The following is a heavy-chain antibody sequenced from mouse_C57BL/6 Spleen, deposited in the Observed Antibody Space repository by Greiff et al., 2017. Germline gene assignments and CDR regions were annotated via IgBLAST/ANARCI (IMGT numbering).Heavy chain of an antibody. J-gene: IGHJ4*01. D-gene: IGHD3-2*02. Sequence: VQLQQPGAELVRPGSSVKLSCKASGYTFTSYWLHWVKQRPIQGLEWIGNIDPSDSETHYNQKFKDKATLTVDKSSSTAYMQLSSLTSEDSAVYYCASTAQANYYAMDDWGQGTSVTVSS. CDR3: ASTAQANYYAMDD. CDR2: IDPSDSET. CDR1: GYTFTSYW. V-gene: IGHV1-52*01.